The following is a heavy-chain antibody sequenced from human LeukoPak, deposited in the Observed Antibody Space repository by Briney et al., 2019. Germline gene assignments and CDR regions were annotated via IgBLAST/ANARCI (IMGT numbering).Heavy chain of an antibody. Sequence: ASVKVSCKASGYTFTSYYMHWVRQAPGQGLEWMGIINPSGGSTSYAQKFQGRVTMTRDMSTSTVYMELSRLRSGDTAVYYCARRVFSGWGYYFDYWGQGTLVTVSS. CDR3: ARRVFSGWGYYFDY. CDR2: INPSGGST. D-gene: IGHD6-19*01. J-gene: IGHJ4*02. CDR1: GYTFTSYY. V-gene: IGHV1-46*01.